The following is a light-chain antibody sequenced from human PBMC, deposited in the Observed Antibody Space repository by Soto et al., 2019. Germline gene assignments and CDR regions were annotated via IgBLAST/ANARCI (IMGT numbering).Light chain of an antibody. CDR3: EQYGGSPLYT. Sequence: IVVTQSPGTLSLSPGERATLSCRASQSVSSSYLAWYQQKPGQAPRLLIYGASSRATGIPDRFSGSGSGTDFTLTISRLEPEDFAVYYCEQYGGSPLYTFGQGTKLEIK. CDR2: GAS. V-gene: IGKV3-20*01. CDR1: QSVSSSY. J-gene: IGKJ2*01.